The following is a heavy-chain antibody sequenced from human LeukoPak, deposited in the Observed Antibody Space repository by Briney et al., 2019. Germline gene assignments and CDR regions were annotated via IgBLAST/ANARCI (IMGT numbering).Heavy chain of an antibody. CDR3: ARSDEITVADSYYYYAMDV. D-gene: IGHD6-19*01. Sequence: GGSLRLTCVASGFIFSNYEMNWVRQAPGKGLEWLSYISSSGSTIYYADCVKGRFTISRDNAKKSLYLQMNSLRAEDTAVYFCARSDEITVADSYYYYAMDVWGKGTTVTVSS. CDR2: ISSSGSTI. J-gene: IGHJ6*04. V-gene: IGHV3-48*03. CDR1: GFIFSNYE.